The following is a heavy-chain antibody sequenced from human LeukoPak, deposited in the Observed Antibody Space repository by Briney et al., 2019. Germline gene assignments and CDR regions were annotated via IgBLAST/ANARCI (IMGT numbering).Heavy chain of an antibody. D-gene: IGHD1-26*01. CDR3: VRGSGFSGSYPLSD. V-gene: IGHV3-13*01. CDR2: IGIAGDT. CDR1: GFIFSTYD. J-gene: IGHJ4*02. Sequence: GGSLRLSCAASGFIFSTYDMHWVRQATGKGLEWVSKIGIAGDTYYPDSVKGRFTISRENAKKSLYLQMNGLRAGDTAVYYCVRGSGFSGSYPLSDWGQGTLVTVSS.